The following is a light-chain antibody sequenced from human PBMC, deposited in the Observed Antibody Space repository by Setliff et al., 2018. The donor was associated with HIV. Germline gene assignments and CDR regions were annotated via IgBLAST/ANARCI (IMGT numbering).Light chain of an antibody. CDR1: SSDVGHNNY. CDR3: SSYTSSSSYV. V-gene: IGLV2-14*03. Sequence: QSALTQPASVSGSPGQSITISCTGTSSDVGHNNYVSWYQQHPGKAPKLMIYDVSNRPSGVSNRFSGSKSGNTASLTISGLQAEDEADYYCSSYTSSSSYVFGTGTKVTVL. CDR2: DVS. J-gene: IGLJ1*01.